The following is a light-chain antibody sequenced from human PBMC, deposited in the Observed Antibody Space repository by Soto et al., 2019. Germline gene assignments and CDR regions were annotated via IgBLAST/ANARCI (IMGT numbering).Light chain of an antibody. CDR2: GAS. Sequence: EAVMTQSPATLSVSPGERATLSCRASQSVSSNLAWYQQKPGQAPRLLIYGASTRATGIPARFSGSGSGTEFTLTISSLQSEDFAVYYCQQYNYWPLLTFGGGTNVEIK. V-gene: IGKV3-15*01. J-gene: IGKJ4*01. CDR3: QQYNYWPLLT. CDR1: QSVSSN.